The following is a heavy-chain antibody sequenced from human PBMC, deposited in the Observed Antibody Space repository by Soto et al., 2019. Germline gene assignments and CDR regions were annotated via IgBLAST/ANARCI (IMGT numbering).Heavy chain of an antibody. V-gene: IGHV3-30-3*01. Sequence: QVQLVESGGGVVQPGRSLSLSCAASGFTFSSYAMHWVRQAPGKGLEWVAVISYDGSNKYYADSVKGRFTISRDNSKNTLYLQMNSLRAEDTAVYYCAREDYGDGRPDYWGQGTLVTVSS. CDR3: AREDYGDGRPDY. J-gene: IGHJ4*02. D-gene: IGHD4-17*01. CDR2: ISYDGSNK. CDR1: GFTFSSYA.